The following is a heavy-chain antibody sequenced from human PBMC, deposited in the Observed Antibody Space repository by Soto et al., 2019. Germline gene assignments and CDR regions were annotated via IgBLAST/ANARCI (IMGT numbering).Heavy chain of an antibody. CDR1: GGSISSSSYY. V-gene: IGHV4-39*01. J-gene: IGHJ5*02. D-gene: IGHD5-18*01. Sequence: SETLSLTCTVSGGSISSSSYYWGWIRQPPGKGLEWIGSIYYSGSTYYNPSLKGRVTISVDTSKNQFSLKLSSVTAADTAVYYCARLEYRVNDNWFDPWGQGTLVTVSS. CDR2: IYYSGST. CDR3: ARLEYRVNDNWFDP.